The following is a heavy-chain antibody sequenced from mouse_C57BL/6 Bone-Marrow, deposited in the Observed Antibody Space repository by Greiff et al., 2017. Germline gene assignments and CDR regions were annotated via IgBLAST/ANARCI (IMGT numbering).Heavy chain of an antibody. D-gene: IGHD1-1*01. CDR3: APPYYYGSTYFDY. CDR2: IDPSDSYT. J-gene: IGHJ2*01. V-gene: IGHV1-50*01. CDR1: GYTFTSYW. Sequence: QVQLQQPGAELVKPGASVKLSCKASGYTFTSYWMQWVKQRPGQGLEWIGEIDPSDSYTNYNQKFKGKATLTVDTSSSTAYMQLSSLTSEDSAVYYCAPPYYYGSTYFDYWGQGTTLTVSS.